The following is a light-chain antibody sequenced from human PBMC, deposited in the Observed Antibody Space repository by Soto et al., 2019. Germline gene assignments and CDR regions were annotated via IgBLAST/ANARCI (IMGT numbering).Light chain of an antibody. CDR2: WAS. J-gene: IGKJ4*01. V-gene: IGKV4-1*01. CDR3: QQYFSTPFT. CDR1: RSVLFSTTNKTY. Sequence: DIVMTQSPDSLAVSLGERAIITCSSRRSVLFSTTNKTYVAWYQHRTGRPPSWLLYWASTRESGVPDRFTGGESGTDFTLTIDNLQAEDVAVYYCQQYFSTPFTFGGGTKVDIK.